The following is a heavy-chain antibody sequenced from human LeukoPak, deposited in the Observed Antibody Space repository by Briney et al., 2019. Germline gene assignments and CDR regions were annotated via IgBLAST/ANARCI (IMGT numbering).Heavy chain of an antibody. CDR3: ALRRDGYNPLDY. J-gene: IGHJ4*02. CDR1: GFTFTSSA. V-gene: IGHV1-58*01. CDR2: IVVGSGNT. D-gene: IGHD5-24*01. Sequence: SVKVSCKASGFTFTSSAVQWVRQARGQRLEWIGWIVVGSGNTNYAQKFQERVTITRNTSISTAYMELSSLRSEDTAVYYCALRRDGYNPLDYWGQGTLVTVSS.